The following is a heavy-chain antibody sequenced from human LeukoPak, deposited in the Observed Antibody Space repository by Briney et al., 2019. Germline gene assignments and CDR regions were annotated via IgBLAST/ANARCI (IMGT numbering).Heavy chain of an antibody. Sequence: GGSLRLSCAASGFTFNKWWMNWVRQAPGRGLEWVANIKEDSSDKNYVDSMKGRFTISRDNAKNSLYLQMSSLTAEDTAVYYCARESGRFRFDSWGQGTLVTVSS. CDR2: IKEDSSDK. CDR1: GFTFNKWW. J-gene: IGHJ5*01. CDR3: ARESGRFRFDS. D-gene: IGHD3-3*01. V-gene: IGHV3-7*01.